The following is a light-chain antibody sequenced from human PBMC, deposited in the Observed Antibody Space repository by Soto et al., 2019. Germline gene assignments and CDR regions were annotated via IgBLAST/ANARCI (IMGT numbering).Light chain of an antibody. Sequence: DIRLTQSPPSLSASVGDRATISCRASQSISTYLMWYQQKPGKAPNLLIYGASGLQNGVPSRFTGSGSGTEFSLTISGLQPEDSGTYYCQQSSITPRSFGQGTKVDNK. CDR1: QSISTY. CDR2: GAS. V-gene: IGKV1-39*01. J-gene: IGKJ1*01. CDR3: QQSSITPRS.